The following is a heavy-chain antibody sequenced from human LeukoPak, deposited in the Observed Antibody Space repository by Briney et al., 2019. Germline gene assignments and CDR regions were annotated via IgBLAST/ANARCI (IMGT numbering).Heavy chain of an antibody. Sequence: PSETLSLTCTVSGGSISSYDWSWIRQHPGKGLEWIGDIYYSGSTYYNPSLKSRVTISVDTSKNQSSLKLSSVTAADTAVYYCARGSRYYYGSGSYYNVFYYYYGMDVWGQGTTVTVSS. D-gene: IGHD3-10*01. CDR2: IYYSGST. J-gene: IGHJ6*02. CDR1: GGSISSYD. CDR3: ARGSRYYYGSGSYYNVFYYYYGMDV. V-gene: IGHV4-59*06.